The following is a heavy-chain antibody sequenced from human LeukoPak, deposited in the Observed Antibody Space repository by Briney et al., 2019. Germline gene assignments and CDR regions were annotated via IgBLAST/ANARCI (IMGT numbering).Heavy chain of an antibody. J-gene: IGHJ4*02. V-gene: IGHV3-20*04. CDR2: INWNGGST. CDR3: ARVGGYCSGGSCYSKGAFGY. CDR1: GFTFDDYG. D-gene: IGHD2-15*01. Sequence: PGGSLRLSCAASGFTFDDYGMSWVRQAPGKGLEWVSGINWNGGSTGYADSVKGRFTISRDNAKNTLYLQMNSLRAEDTAVYYCARVGGYCSGGSCYSKGAFGYWGQGTLVTVSS.